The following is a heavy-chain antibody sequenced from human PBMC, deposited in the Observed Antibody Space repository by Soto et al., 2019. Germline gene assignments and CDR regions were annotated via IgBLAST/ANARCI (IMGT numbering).Heavy chain of an antibody. CDR2: ISGSGDRT. Sequence: GESLRLSCAASTFTASRYAMSWVRQAPGQGLEWVSGISGSGDRTYYADSVTARFTISRDNVKNTLYLQMRSLRVEDTDLYYCAKDYEAVTANPYGGHFDFWSQGT. CDR1: TFTASRYA. V-gene: IGHV3-23*01. J-gene: IGHJ4*02. CDR3: AKDYEAVTANPYGGHFDF. D-gene: IGHD2-2*01.